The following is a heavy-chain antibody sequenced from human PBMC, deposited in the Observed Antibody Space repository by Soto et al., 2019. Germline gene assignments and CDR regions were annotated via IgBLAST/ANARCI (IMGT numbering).Heavy chain of an antibody. CDR3: ARQVEPAATPRSFHY. J-gene: IGHJ4*02. Sequence: GESLKISCKGSGYSFTSYWIGWVRQMPGKGLEWMGIIYPGDSDTKYSPSFQGQVTISADKSISTAFLQWSSLKASDTAMYYCARQVEPAATPRSFHYWGQGTLVTVSS. CDR1: GYSFTSYW. CDR2: IYPGDSDT. V-gene: IGHV5-51*01. D-gene: IGHD2-2*02.